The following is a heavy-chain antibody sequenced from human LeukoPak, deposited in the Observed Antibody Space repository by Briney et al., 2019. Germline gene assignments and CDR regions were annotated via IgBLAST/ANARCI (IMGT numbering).Heavy chain of an antibody. D-gene: IGHD2-8*01. CDR3: ARPLAPVMLNAFDI. V-gene: IGHV1-46*01. CDR1: GYTFINYY. CDR2: INPSGGST. J-gene: IGHJ3*02. Sequence: VASVKVSCKASGYTFINYYIHWVRQAPGQGLEWMGIINPSGGSTDYAQKFQGRVTVTRDTSTSTVYMELSSLRSEDMAIYYCARPLAPVMLNAFDIWGQGTMVTVS.